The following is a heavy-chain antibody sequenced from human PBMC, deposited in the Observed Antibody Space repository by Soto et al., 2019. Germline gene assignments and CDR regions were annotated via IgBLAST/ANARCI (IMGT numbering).Heavy chain of an antibody. J-gene: IGHJ5*02. Sequence: QVQLQESGPGLVKPSETLSLTCSVYGGSFSSHYCSWIRQPPGKGLEWIGEINASGRPTYNPSLTSRISISVDTSKTQVSLNLTSVTAADTGVYYCARDSVGTGWFDPWGQGTLVTVSS. D-gene: IGHD3-10*01. CDR3: ARDSVGTGWFDP. CDR2: INASGRP. CDR1: GGSFSSHY. V-gene: IGHV4-34*10.